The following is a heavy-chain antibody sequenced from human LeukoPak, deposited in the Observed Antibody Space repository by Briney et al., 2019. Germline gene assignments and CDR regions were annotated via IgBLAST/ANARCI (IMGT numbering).Heavy chain of an antibody. CDR1: GGSFSGYY. D-gene: IGHD3-10*01. Sequence: SETLSLTCTVSGGSFSGYYWSWIRQPPGKGLEWIGYIYYSGSTNYNPSLKSRVTISVDTSKNQFSLKLSSVTAADTAVYYCARLPNYYGSGSDQFYFDYWGQGTLVTVSS. J-gene: IGHJ4*02. CDR3: ARLPNYYGSGSDQFYFDY. CDR2: IYYSGST. V-gene: IGHV4-59*01.